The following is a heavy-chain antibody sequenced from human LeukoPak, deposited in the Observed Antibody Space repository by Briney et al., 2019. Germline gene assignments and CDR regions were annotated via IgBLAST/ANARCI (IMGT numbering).Heavy chain of an antibody. CDR2: ISNTASAT. Sequence: GGALRLSCVGSEFDFSNFNMIWVRLAPGKGPEYISHISNTASATYYIDSVRGRFTISRDNARNSLYLQMDSLRAEDTAVYYCARERKYYYMDLWGKGTTVTVS. D-gene: IGHD2/OR15-2a*01. J-gene: IGHJ6*03. CDR3: ARERKYYYMDL. CDR1: EFDFSNFN. V-gene: IGHV3-48*01.